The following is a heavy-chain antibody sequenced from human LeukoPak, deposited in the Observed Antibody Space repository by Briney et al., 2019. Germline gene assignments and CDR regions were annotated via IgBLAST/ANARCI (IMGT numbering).Heavy chain of an antibody. CDR2: INRRGTT. CDR1: VDSISNYGSY. J-gene: IGHJ5*02. D-gene: IGHD2-2*01. V-gene: IGHV4-31*11. CDR3: ARAPIRLGPAEDL. Sequence: PSETLSLTCVVSVDSISNYGSYWSWIRHPPKKGLEWMGYINRRGTTYYSPSLKSRLAFSLDVSKNLLSLNLTSVTAADTAIYFCARAPIRLGPAEDLWGQGILVTVSS.